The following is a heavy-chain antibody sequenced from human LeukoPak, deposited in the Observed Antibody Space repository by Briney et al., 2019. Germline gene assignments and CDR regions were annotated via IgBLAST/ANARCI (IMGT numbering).Heavy chain of an antibody. CDR3: ARDSRGGNEIYYYYYGMDV. J-gene: IGHJ6*02. Sequence: SETLSLTCTVSGGSISSSSYSWDWIRQPPGKGLEWIGSIYYSGSTNYNPSLKSRVTISVDTSKNQFSLKLSSVTAADTAVYYCARDSRGGNEIYYYYYGMDVWGQGTTVTVSS. CDR1: GGSISSSSYS. V-gene: IGHV4-39*07. CDR2: IYYSGST. D-gene: IGHD4-23*01.